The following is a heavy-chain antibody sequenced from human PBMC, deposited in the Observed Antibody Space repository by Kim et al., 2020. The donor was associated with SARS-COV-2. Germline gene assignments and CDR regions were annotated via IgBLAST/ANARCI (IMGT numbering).Heavy chain of an antibody. D-gene: IGHD5-12*01. CDR1: GGSISSYY. Sequence: SETLSLTCTVSGGSISSYYWSWIRQPPGKGLEWIGYIYYSGSTNYNPSLKSRVTISVDTSKNQFSLKLSSVTAADTAVYYCARVEGSGYARGFNFDYWGQGTLVTVSS. CDR2: IYYSGST. CDR3: ARVEGSGYARGFNFDY. J-gene: IGHJ4*02. V-gene: IGHV4-59*13.